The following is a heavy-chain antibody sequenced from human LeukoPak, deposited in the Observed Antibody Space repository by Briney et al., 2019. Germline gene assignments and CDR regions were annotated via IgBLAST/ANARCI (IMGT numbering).Heavy chain of an antibody. CDR2: ISGSGGST. D-gene: IGHD5-12*01. CDR3: AKSVVATGRNYFDY. V-gene: IGHV3-23*01. Sequence: GGSLRLSCAASGFSFSSYAMSWVRQAPGPGLEWVSAISGSGGSTYYADSVKGRFTISRDNSKNTLYLQMNSLRAEDTAVYYCAKSVVATGRNYFDYWGQGTLVTVSS. CDR1: GFSFSSYA. J-gene: IGHJ4*02.